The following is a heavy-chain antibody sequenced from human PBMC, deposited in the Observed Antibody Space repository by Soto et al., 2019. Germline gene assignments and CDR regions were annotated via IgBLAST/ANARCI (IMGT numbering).Heavy chain of an antibody. J-gene: IGHJ3*02. CDR1: GFPFSFYG. D-gene: IGHD3-3*02. V-gene: IGHV3-33*01. CDR3: ARDDAFDNENGFDM. CDR2: IVSDGSAI. Sequence: QPVGSLRLSCAVSGFPFSFYGFHWVRQSPGKGLEWLGVIVSDGSAIYHADSLEGRFFISRDNSKDILYLQMNSLRVEDTAVYYCARDDAFDNENGFDMWGQGTMVTVSS.